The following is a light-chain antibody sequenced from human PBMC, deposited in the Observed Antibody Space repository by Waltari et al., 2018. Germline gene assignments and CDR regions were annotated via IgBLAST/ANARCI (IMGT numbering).Light chain of an antibody. V-gene: IGLV1-51*02. CDR3: ATWDESLNGV. CDR2: EKK. J-gene: IGLJ1*01. Sequence: QSVLTQPPSVSAAPGQKVTISCSGSTSNIRSNYVSWYQHLPGTVPKLLIDEKKDGPPGFPDRFSGSKSGTSATLDIAGLQTGDEGEYYCATWDESLNGVFGPGTKVTVL. CDR1: TSNIRSNY.